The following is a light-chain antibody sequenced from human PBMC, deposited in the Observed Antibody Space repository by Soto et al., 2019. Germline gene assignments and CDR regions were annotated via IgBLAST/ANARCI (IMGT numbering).Light chain of an antibody. V-gene: IGKV3-20*01. CDR1: QSISGNY. CDR3: QQYDNLPLT. CDR2: GAS. Sequence: EIVLTQSPGTLSLSPGERATLSCRASQSISGNYLVWYQQKPGQAPRLLIYGASNRATGIPDRFSGSGSGTDFTLTISSLQPEDIATYYCQQYDNLPLTFGGGTKVEIK. J-gene: IGKJ4*01.